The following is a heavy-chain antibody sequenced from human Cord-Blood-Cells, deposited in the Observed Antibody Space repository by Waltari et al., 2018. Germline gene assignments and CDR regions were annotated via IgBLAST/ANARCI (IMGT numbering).Heavy chain of an antibody. CDR3: ARHKRTWDKDAFDI. CDR1: GGSISSSSYY. J-gene: IGHJ3*02. CDR2: IYYSGST. V-gene: IGHV4-39*01. D-gene: IGHD1-26*01. Sequence: QLQLQESGPGLVKPSETLSLTCTVSGGSISSSSYYWGWIRQPTGKGLEWIGSIYYSGSTYYNPSLKSRVTISVDTSKNQFSLKLSSVTAADTAVYYCARHKRTWDKDAFDIWGQGTMVTVSS.